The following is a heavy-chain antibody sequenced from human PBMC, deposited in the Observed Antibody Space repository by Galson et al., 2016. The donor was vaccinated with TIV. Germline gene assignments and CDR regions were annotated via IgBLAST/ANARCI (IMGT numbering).Heavy chain of an antibody. CDR3: ARALNYGMDV. D-gene: IGHD3-10*01. V-gene: IGHV1-2*02. Sequence: SVKVSCKASGYTLTNYGISWVRQAPGQGLEWMGWINPDSGDTNSAQEFQGRVTMTRDTSITTAYMDVSSLRPDDTAVYFCARALNYGMDVWGQGTTVTVSS. CDR2: INPDSGDT. CDR1: GYTLTNYG. J-gene: IGHJ6*02.